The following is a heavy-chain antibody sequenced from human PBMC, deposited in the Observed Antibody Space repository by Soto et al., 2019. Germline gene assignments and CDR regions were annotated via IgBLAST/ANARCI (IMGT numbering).Heavy chain of an antibody. D-gene: IGHD3-3*01. CDR2: TYYRSKWYN. J-gene: IGHJ6*02. Sequence: SQTLSLPCAISGDSVSSNSAAGNWIRQSPSRGLEWLGRTYYRSKWYNDYAVSVKSRITINPDTSKNQFSLQLNSVTPEDTAVYYCARGNKLWGGYGMDVWGQGTTVTVSS. CDR1: GDSVSSNSAA. CDR3: ARGNKLWGGYGMDV. V-gene: IGHV6-1*01.